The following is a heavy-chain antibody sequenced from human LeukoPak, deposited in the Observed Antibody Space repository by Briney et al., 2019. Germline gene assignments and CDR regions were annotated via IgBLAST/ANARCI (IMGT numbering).Heavy chain of an antibody. V-gene: IGHV4-4*09. D-gene: IGHD3-3*01. CDR1: GGSFTDYF. CDR2: IHTSGSN. J-gene: IGHJ3*01. Sequence: SDTLSLTCTVFGGSFTDYFWTWIRHSPGKGLEWIGYIHTSGSNNQYPSLKSRVTISVDKSKNHFSLRLTSVTAADTAVYYCARLSAAVHLGAFDLWGQGTMVTVSS. CDR3: ARLSAAVHLGAFDL.